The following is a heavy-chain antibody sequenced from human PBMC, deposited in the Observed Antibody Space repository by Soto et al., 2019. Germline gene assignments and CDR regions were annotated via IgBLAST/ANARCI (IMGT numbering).Heavy chain of an antibody. Sequence: DSVKVSCKASGYTFTGYYVHWVRQAPGQGLEWMGWINPNSGGTNYAQKFQGWVTMTRDTSISTACMELSRLRSDDTAVYYCVRDLGHCSGGSCYTGFDYWGQRTLVTVSS. D-gene: IGHD2-15*01. CDR1: GYTFTGYY. V-gene: IGHV1-2*04. J-gene: IGHJ4*02. CDR2: INPNSGGT. CDR3: VRDLGHCSGGSCYTGFDY.